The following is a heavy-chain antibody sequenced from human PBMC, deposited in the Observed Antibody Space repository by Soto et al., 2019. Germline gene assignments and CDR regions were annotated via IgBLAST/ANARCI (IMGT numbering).Heavy chain of an antibody. CDR2: ISYDGSNK. Sequence: GGSLRLSCAASGFTFSSYAMHWVRQAPGKGLEWVAVISYDGSNKYYADSVKGRFTISRDNSKNTLYLQMNSLRAEDTAVYYCARDRGGYCSGGSCSRDYYYYYGMDVWGQGTTVTVSS. CDR1: GFTFSSYA. V-gene: IGHV3-30-3*01. D-gene: IGHD2-15*01. J-gene: IGHJ6*02. CDR3: ARDRGGYCSGGSCSRDYYYYYGMDV.